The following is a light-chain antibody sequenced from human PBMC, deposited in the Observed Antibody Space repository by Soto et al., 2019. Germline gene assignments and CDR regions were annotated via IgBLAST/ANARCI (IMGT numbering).Light chain of an antibody. J-gene: IGKJ2*01. V-gene: IGKV1-5*03. Sequence: DIQMTQSPSTLSASVGDRVTITCRASQSVSSWLAWFQHKPGAAPKLLIYKASTLQSGVPSRFSGSGSGTEFTLTISSLQPDDFATYYCQQYNGFPYTFGQGTKLEIK. CDR3: QQYNGFPYT. CDR1: QSVSSW. CDR2: KAS.